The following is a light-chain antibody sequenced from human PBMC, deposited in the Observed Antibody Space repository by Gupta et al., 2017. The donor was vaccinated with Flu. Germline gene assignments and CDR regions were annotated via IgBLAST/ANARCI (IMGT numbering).Light chain of an antibody. CDR1: QSIRNN. J-gene: IGKJ2*01. Sequence: VMTQSPATLSVSAGERATRACRASQSIRNNLAWYQPKSGQAARLLIYAASARATGVPATFSGGGSGADFTLTISDRQSDDIAVYCCHQYNDWPRTFGQGTKLEIK. V-gene: IGKV3D-15*01. CDR2: AAS. CDR3: HQYNDWPRT.